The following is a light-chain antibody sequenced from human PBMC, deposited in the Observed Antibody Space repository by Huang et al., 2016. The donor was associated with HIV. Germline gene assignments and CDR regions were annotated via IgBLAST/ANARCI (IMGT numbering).Light chain of an antibody. V-gene: IGKV1-5*03. CDR3: QHYNSFPWT. J-gene: IGKJ1*01. CDR2: DAS. Sequence: DIQMTQSSATLSASVGDRVTITCRASQSIGTWLAWYQQKPGKAPNLLIYDASTLESGVPSRFSGGGSGTEFTLTINSLQPDDFASYYSQHYNSFPWTFGQGTKVEV. CDR1: QSIGTW.